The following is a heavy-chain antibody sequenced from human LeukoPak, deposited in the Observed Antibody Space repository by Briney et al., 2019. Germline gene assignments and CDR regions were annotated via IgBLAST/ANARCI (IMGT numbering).Heavy chain of an antibody. D-gene: IGHD3-10*01. V-gene: IGHV3-7*01. CDR3: ARDQPLYYYGSGPTPYYYYMDV. CDR1: GFTFSSYW. Sequence: GGSLRLSCAASGFTFSSYWMSWVRQAPGKGLEWVANIKQDGSEKYYVDSVKGRFTISRDNAKNSLYLQMNSLRAEDTAVYYCARDQPLYYYGSGPTPYYYYMDVWGKGTTVTISS. CDR2: IKQDGSEK. J-gene: IGHJ6*03.